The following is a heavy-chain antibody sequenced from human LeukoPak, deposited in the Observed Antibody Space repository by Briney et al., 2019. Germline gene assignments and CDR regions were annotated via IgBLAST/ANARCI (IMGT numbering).Heavy chain of an antibody. CDR1: GFTFSSYA. CDR2: ISGSGGST. CDR3: AKDPKITYYYGSGSYLEGAFDI. J-gene: IGHJ3*02. D-gene: IGHD3-10*01. Sequence: PGGSLRLSCAASGFTFSSYAMSWVRQAPGKGLEWVSAISGSGGSTYYADSVKGRFTISRDNSKNTLYLQMNSLRAEDTAVYYCAKDPKITYYYGSGSYLEGAFDIWGQGTMVTVSS. V-gene: IGHV3-23*01.